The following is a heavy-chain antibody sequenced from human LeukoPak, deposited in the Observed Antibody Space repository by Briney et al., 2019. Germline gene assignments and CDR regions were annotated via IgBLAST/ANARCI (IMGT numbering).Heavy chain of an antibody. V-gene: IGHV3-9*01. CDR1: GFTFDDYA. CDR3: ARDRLGQYNWNYWGVFDI. CDR2: ISWNSGSI. J-gene: IGHJ3*02. D-gene: IGHD1-7*01. Sequence: PGRSLRLSCAASGFTFDDYAMHWVRQAPGKGLEWVSGISWNSGSIGYADSVKGRFTISRDNAKNSLYLQMNSLRAEDTAVYYCARDRLGQYNWNYWGVFDIWGQGTMVTVSS.